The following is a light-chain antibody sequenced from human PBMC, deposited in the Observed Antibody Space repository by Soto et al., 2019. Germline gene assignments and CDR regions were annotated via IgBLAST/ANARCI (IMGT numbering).Light chain of an antibody. V-gene: IGLV2-8*01. J-gene: IGLJ3*02. CDR2: EVN. CDR1: SSDIGGYNS. CDR3: SSSAGIYHYLV. Sequence: QSVLTQPPSASGSPGQSGTISCTGTSSDIGGYNSVSWYQQHPGKAPRLMIYEVNKRPSGVPDRFSGSKSGYTASLTVSGLQTEDEAFYYCSSSAGIYHYLVFGGGTKLTVL.